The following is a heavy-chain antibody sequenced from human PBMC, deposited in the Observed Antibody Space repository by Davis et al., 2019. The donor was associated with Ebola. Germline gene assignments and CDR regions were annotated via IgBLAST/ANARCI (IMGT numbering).Heavy chain of an antibody. D-gene: IGHD3-3*01. CDR3: ASRFWSGYYGLDP. J-gene: IGHJ5*02. V-gene: IGHV4-59*01. Sequence: SETLSLTCSISGASIRTYDWNWIRQPPGKGLEWIGYISFRGTTDYNPSLKNRVTMSIDKSKSQFSLRLSSVTAADTAIYYCASRFWSGYYGLDPWGQGTLVTVAS. CDR2: ISFRGTT. CDR1: GASIRTYD.